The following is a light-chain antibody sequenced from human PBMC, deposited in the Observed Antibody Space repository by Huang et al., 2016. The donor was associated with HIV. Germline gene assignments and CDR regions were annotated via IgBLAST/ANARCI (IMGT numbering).Light chain of an antibody. J-gene: IGKJ1*01. CDR1: QSLLHSDGKTY. Sequence: DIVMTQTPLSLSVTPGQPASISCKSSQSLLHSDGKTYLHWYLQKPGQSPQILIYEVSIRFSGVPDRFSGRGSGTDFTLIISRLEAEDVGVYFCMQGLSSPTFGQGTKVEIK. CDR3: MQGLSSPT. V-gene: IGKV2-29*02. CDR2: EVS.